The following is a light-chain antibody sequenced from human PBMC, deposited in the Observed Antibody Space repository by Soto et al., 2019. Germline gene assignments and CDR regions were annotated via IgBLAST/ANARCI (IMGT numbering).Light chain of an antibody. Sequence: AIWMTQSPSSFSASPGDRVTITCRASHSISSYLAWYQQKPGKAPKLLITAASALQSGVPSRFSGSGSGTDFTLTINNLRSEDFAVYYCQQGYTTLWTFGQGTKVELK. CDR3: QQGYTTLWT. V-gene: IGKV1-8*01. CDR1: HSISSY. CDR2: AAS. J-gene: IGKJ1*01.